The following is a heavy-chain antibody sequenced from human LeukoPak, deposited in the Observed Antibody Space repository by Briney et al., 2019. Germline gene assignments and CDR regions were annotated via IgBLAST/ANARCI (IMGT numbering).Heavy chain of an antibody. Sequence: PSETLSLTCTVSGGSISSYYWSWIRQPPGKGLEWIGYIYYSGSTNYNPSLKSRVTMSVDTSKNQFSLKLSSVTAADTAVYYCARVMRYCSSTSCPLNWFDPWGQGTLVTVSS. CDR2: IYYSGST. V-gene: IGHV4-59*01. CDR3: ARVMRYCSSTSCPLNWFDP. CDR1: GGSISSYY. D-gene: IGHD2-2*01. J-gene: IGHJ5*02.